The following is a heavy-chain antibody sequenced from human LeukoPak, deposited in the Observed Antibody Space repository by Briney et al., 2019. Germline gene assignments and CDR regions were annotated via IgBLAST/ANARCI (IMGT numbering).Heavy chain of an antibody. Sequence: PSETLSLTCAVYGGSFSGYYWSWIRQPPGKGLEWIGEINHSGSTNYNPSLKSRVTISVDTSKNQFSLKLSSVTAADTAVYYCARGPKYYYGSGSHPAGYWGQGTLVTVSS. CDR2: INHSGST. CDR1: GGSFSGYY. J-gene: IGHJ4*02. CDR3: ARGPKYYYGSGSHPAGY. V-gene: IGHV4-34*01. D-gene: IGHD3-10*01.